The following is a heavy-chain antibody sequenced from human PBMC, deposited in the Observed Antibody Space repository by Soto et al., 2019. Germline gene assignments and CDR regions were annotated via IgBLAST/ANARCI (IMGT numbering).Heavy chain of an antibody. D-gene: IGHD3-3*01. CDR3: ARESHYDFWSRQNWFDP. J-gene: IGHJ5*02. CDR2: IYYSGST. Sequence: EPLSLTCTVAGGSVSSGSYYWSWIRQPPGKGLEWIGYIYYSGSTNYNPSLKSRVTISVDTSKNQFSLKLSSVTAADTAVYYCARESHYDFWSRQNWFDPWGQGTLVTVSS. V-gene: IGHV4-61*01. CDR1: GGSVSSGSYY.